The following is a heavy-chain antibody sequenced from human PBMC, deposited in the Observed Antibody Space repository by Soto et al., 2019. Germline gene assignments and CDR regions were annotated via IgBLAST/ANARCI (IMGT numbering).Heavy chain of an antibody. V-gene: IGHV4-59*02. Sequence: PSETLSLTCSVFGASVNSYYWSWIRQSPGRGLEWIGHIFNSGTIHYNPSLKSRVTMSVDSSKNQVSLKMNSVTAADTAIYYCGRDLLATASARWYFYYGLGDWGQGTAVTVFS. CDR1: GASVNSYY. CDR2: IFNSGTI. D-gene: IGHD3-3*02. J-gene: IGHJ6*02. CDR3: GRDLLATASARWYFYYGLGD.